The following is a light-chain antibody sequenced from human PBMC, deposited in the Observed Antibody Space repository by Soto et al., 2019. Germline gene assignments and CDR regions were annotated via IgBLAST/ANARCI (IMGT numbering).Light chain of an antibody. V-gene: IGLV2-14*01. CDR1: SSDVGGYNY. Sequence: QSALTQPASVSGSPGQSITISCTGTSSDVGGYNYVSWYQQHPGKAPKLMIYEVSNRPSGVSNRFSASKSGNTASLTISGLQAEDAAGYYCCSYAGSYTLIFGGGTKLTVL. CDR3: CSYAGSYTLI. CDR2: EVS. J-gene: IGLJ2*01.